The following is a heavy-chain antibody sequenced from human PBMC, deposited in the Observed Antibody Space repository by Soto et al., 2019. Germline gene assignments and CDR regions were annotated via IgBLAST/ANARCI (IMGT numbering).Heavy chain of an antibody. V-gene: IGHV4-39*01. CDR1: GGSISSSSYY. Sequence: QLQLQESGPGLVKPSETLSLTCTVSGGSISSSSYYWGWIRQPPGKGLEWIGSIYYSGSTYYNPSLKCRVTISVDTSKNQFSLKLSSVTAADTAVYYCARRSMSYQYFDYWGQGTLVTVSS. J-gene: IGHJ4*02. CDR3: ARRSMSYQYFDY. CDR2: IYYSGST. D-gene: IGHD3-16*02.